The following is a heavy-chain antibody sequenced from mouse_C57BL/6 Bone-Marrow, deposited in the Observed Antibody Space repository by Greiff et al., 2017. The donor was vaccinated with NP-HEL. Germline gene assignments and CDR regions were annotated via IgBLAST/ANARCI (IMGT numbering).Heavy chain of an antibody. Sequence: QVQLKQPGAELVKPGASVKVSCKASGYTFTSYWMHWVKQRPGQGLEWIGRIHPSDSDTNYNQKFKGKATLTVDKSSSTAYMQLSSLTSEDSAVYYCAIYSGLLHIDYWGQGTTLTVSS. D-gene: IGHD2-13*01. J-gene: IGHJ2*01. CDR3: AIYSGLLHIDY. V-gene: IGHV1-74*01. CDR1: GYTFTSYW. CDR2: IHPSDSDT.